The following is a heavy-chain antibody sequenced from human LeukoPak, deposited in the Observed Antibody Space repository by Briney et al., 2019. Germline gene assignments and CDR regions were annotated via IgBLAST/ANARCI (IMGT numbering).Heavy chain of an antibody. CDR3: ARGPFYGSGSYRVDY. Sequence: ASVKVSCKASGYTFTSYGISWVRQAPGQGLEWMGWISAYNGNTNYAQRLQGRVTMTTDTSTSTAYMELRSLRSDDTAAYYCARGPFYGSGSYRVDYWGQGTLVTVSS. V-gene: IGHV1-18*01. D-gene: IGHD3-10*01. J-gene: IGHJ4*02. CDR1: GYTFTSYG. CDR2: ISAYNGNT.